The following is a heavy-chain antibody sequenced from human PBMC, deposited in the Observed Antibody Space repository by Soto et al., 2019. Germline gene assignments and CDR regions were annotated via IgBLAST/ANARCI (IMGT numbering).Heavy chain of an antibody. V-gene: IGHV1-18*04. CDR1: GYTFNHYA. CDR3: ARDIVATIQGDY. J-gene: IGHJ4*02. CDR2: ISAYNGNT. D-gene: IGHD5-12*01. Sequence: QVQLVQSGPEVRKPGASVKVSCKASGYTFNHYAISWVRQAPGQGLEWMGWISAYNGNTNYAQKFEGRVTMTTDSSTSTAYLEVRSLTSDDTAVYYCARDIVATIQGDYWGQGTLVTVSS.